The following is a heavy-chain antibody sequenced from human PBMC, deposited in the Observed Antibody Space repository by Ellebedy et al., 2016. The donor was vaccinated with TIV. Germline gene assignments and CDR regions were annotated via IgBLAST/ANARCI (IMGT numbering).Heavy chain of an antibody. V-gene: IGHV3-74*01. D-gene: IGHD6-6*01. J-gene: IGHJ3*02. Sequence: PGGSLRLSCVASGFSFSNYWIHWVRQVPGKGLEWVSRINSDGSGTSYADSVKGRFRISRDNAENTVSLQMNSLRAEDTAIYYCARDRWAEYTFDIWGQGTMVTVSS. CDR3: ARDRWAEYTFDI. CDR1: GFSFSNYW. CDR2: INSDGSGT.